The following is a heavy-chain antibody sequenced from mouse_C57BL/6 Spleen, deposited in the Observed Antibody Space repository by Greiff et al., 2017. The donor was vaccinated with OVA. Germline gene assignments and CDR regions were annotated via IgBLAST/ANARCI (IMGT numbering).Heavy chain of an antibody. CDR1: GYTYTSYW. D-gene: IGHD1-1*01. V-gene: IGHV1-50*01. Sequence: QVQLQQPGAELVKPGASVKLSCKASGYTYTSYWMQWVKQRPGQGLEWIGEIDPSDSYTNYNQKFKGKATLTVDTSSSTAYMQLSSLTSEDSAVYYCARSSSTSQKPTWFAYWGQGTLVTVSA. CDR2: IDPSDSYT. CDR3: ARSSSTSQKPTWFAY. J-gene: IGHJ3*01.